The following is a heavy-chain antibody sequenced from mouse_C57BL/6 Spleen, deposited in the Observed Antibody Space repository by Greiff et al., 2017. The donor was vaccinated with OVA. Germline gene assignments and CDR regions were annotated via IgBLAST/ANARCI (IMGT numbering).Heavy chain of an antibody. CDR1: GYSFTSYY. J-gene: IGHJ4*01. V-gene: IGHV1-66*01. CDR3: ARYHYYGSSYAMDY. Sequence: VQRVESGPELVKPGASVKISCKASGYSFTSYYIHWVKQRPGQGLEWIGWIYPGSGNTKYNEKFKGKATLTADTSSSTAYMQLSSLTSEDSAVYYCARYHYYGSSYAMDYWGQGTSVTVSS. CDR2: IYPGSGNT. D-gene: IGHD1-1*01.